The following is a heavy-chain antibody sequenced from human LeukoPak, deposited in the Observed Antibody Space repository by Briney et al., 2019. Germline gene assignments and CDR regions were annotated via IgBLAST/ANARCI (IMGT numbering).Heavy chain of an antibody. CDR1: GGSISSYY. D-gene: IGHD3-10*01. CDR3: ARDGLKSGGFDY. CDR2: IYYSGST. J-gene: IGHJ4*02. Sequence: SETLSLTCTVSGGSISSYYWSWLRQPPGKGLEWIGYIYYSGSTNYNPSLKSRVTISVDTSKNQFSLKLSSVTAADTAVYYCARDGLKSGGFDYWGQGTLVTVSS. V-gene: IGHV4-59*01.